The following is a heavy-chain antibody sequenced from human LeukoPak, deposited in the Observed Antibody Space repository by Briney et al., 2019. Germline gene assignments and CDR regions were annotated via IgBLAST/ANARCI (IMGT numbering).Heavy chain of an antibody. CDR1: GFTFRSYA. Sequence: PGGSLRLSCAASGFTFRSYAMSWVRQAPGQGLEWVSSISGSGGNTYYADSVEGRFTISRDNSKNTLFLQMYSLRAEDTAVYYCAHPWSGYTSFDYWGQGTLVTVSS. CDR2: ISGSGGNT. J-gene: IGHJ4*02. CDR3: AHPWSGYTSFDY. D-gene: IGHD3-3*01. V-gene: IGHV3-23*01.